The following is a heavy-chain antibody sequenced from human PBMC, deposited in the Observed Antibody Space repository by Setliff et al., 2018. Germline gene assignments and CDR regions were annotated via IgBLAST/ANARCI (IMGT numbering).Heavy chain of an antibody. V-gene: IGHV4-61*01. CDR1: GGSVSSGSYD. CDR3: ARDTDGPPYFDD. Sequence: SETLSLTCTVSGGSVSSGSYDWSWIRQPPGKGLEWSGYIYYSGSTNYNPSLKSRVTISVGTSKNQFSLKPNSVTAADTAVYNCARDTDGPPYFDDWGQGTLVTVSS. J-gene: IGHJ4*02. D-gene: IGHD2-8*02. CDR2: IYYSGST.